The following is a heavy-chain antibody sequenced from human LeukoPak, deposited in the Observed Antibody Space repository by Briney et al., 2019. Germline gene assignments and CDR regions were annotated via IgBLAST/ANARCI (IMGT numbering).Heavy chain of an antibody. CDR2: VYPGDSDV. V-gene: IGHV5-51*01. CDR3: ARQGLLWFGEFQYGMDV. Sequence: GEWLKISCRGSGYSFSSYWSGWVRRMPGKGPEWMVIVYPGDSDVKYSPSFEGQVIISADKSNTTAYLQWSTLKASDTAVYYCARQGLLWFGEFQYGMDVWGQGTTVTVSS. D-gene: IGHD3-10*01. J-gene: IGHJ6*02. CDR1: GYSFSSYW.